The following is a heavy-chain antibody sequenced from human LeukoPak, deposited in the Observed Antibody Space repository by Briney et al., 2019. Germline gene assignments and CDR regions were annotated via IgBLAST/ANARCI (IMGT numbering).Heavy chain of an antibody. CDR3: ARLPYDSSGYYFDY. CDR1: GGSISSYY. D-gene: IGHD3-22*01. CDR2: VYHSGST. J-gene: IGHJ4*02. Sequence: SETLSLTCTVSGGSISSYYWSWVRQPPGKGLEWLGSVYHSGSTYYNPSLKSRVTISVDTSKNQFSLQLSSVTVADTAVYYCARLPYDSSGYYFDYWGQGTLVTVSS. V-gene: IGHV4-59*08.